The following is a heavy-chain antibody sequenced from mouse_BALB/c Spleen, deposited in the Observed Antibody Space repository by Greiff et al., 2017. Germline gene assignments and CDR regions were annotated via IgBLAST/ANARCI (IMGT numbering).Heavy chain of an antibody. CDR2: IDPETGGT. J-gene: IGHJ2*01. D-gene: IGHD1-1*01. CDR1: GYTFTDYE. V-gene: IGHV1-15*01. CDR3: TSYYYGSSLDY. Sequence: QVQLQQSGAELVRPGASVTLSCKASGYTFTDYEMHWVKQTPVHGLEWIGAIDPETGGTAYNQKFKGKATLTADKSCSTAYMELRSLTSEDSAVYYCTSYYYGSSLDYWGQGTTLTVSS.